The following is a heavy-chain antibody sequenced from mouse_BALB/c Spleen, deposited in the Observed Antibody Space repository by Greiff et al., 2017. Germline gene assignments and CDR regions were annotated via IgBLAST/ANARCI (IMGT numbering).Heavy chain of an antibody. V-gene: IGHV5-6-5*01. D-gene: IGHD1-1*01. Sequence: EVQGVESGGGLVKPGGSLKLSCAASGFTFSSYAMSWVRQTPEKRLEWVASISSGGSTYYPDSVKGRFTISRDNARNILYLQMSSLRSEDTAMYYCARARDYGVFDNWGQGTTLTVSS. CDR2: ISSGGST. J-gene: IGHJ2*01. CDR1: GFTFSSYA. CDR3: ARARDYGVFDN.